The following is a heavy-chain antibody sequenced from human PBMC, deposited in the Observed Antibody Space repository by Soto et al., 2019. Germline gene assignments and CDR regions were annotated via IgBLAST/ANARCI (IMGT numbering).Heavy chain of an antibody. Sequence: SETLSLTCTVSGGSISSYYWSWIRQPPGKGLEWIGYIYYSGSTNYNPSLKSRVTISVDTSKNQFSLKLSSVTAADTAAYYCARGWAVATSQGNDAFDIWGQGTMVTVSS. CDR2: IYYSGST. D-gene: IGHD5-12*01. CDR3: ARGWAVATSQGNDAFDI. CDR1: GGSISSYY. V-gene: IGHV4-59*01. J-gene: IGHJ3*02.